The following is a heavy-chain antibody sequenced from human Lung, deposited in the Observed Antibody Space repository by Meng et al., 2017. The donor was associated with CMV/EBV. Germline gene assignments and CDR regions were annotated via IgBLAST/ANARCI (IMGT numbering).Heavy chain of an antibody. J-gene: IGHJ5*02. D-gene: IGHD3-3*01. CDR2: INPADSNT. Sequence: LKISCKTSGYAFTTYWVGWVRQKPGKGLEWMGIINPADSNTRYSPSFQGQVTISADKSTSTAYLQWSSLRASDTAMYYCVRGTLRFLEWFEGGWFDPWGQGTPVTVSS. CDR3: VRGTLRFLEWFEGGWFDP. CDR1: GYAFTTYW. V-gene: IGHV5-51*01.